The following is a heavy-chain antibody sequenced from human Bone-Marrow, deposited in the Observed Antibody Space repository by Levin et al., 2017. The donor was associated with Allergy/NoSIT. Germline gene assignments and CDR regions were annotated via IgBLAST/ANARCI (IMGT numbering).Heavy chain of an antibody. V-gene: IGHV3-23*01. J-gene: IGHJ4*02. Sequence: GESLKISCAASGFTFSSYAMSWVRQAPGKGLEWVSAISGSGGSTYYADSVKGRFTISRDNSKNTLYLQMNSLRAEDTAVYYCAKATIAVAGGFDYWGQGTLVTVSS. D-gene: IGHD6-19*01. CDR1: GFTFSSYA. CDR2: ISGSGGST. CDR3: AKATIAVAGGFDY.